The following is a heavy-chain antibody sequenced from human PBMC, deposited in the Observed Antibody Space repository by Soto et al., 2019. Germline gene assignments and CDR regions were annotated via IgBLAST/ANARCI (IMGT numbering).Heavy chain of an antibody. CDR3: ASSLRYFDWLLRDY. J-gene: IGHJ4*02. D-gene: IGHD3-9*01. CDR2: IYYSGST. CDR1: GGSISSSSYY. V-gene: IGHV4-39*01. Sequence: PSETLSLTCTVSGGSISSSSYYWGWIRQPPGKGLEWIGSIYYSGSTYYNPSLKSRVTISVDTSKNQFSLKLSSVTAADTAVYYCASSLRYFDWLLRDYWGQGTLVTVSS.